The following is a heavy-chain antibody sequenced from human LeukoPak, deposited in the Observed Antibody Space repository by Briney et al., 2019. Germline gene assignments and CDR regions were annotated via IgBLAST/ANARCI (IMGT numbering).Heavy chain of an antibody. J-gene: IGHJ4*02. CDR1: GYTFTSYD. V-gene: IGHV1-8*01. Sequence: GASVTVSCKASGYTFTSYDINWVRQATGQGLEWMGWMNPNSGNTGYAQKFQGRVTMTRNTSISTAYMELSSLRSEDTAVYYCASRIVGATGDYFDYWGQGTLVTVSS. CDR2: MNPNSGNT. CDR3: ASRIVGATGDYFDY. D-gene: IGHD1-26*01.